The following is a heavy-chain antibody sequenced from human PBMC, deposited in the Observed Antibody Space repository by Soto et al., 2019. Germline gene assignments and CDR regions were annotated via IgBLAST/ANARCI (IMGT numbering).Heavy chain of an antibody. CDR1: GFTFSSYA. CDR2: ISGSGGST. D-gene: IGHD4-4*01. J-gene: IGHJ4*02. CDR3: ARVATPTSRNDH. Sequence: GSLRLSCAASGFTFSSYAMSWVRQAPGKGLEWVSAISGSGGSTYYADSVKGRFTISRDNSKNTLYLQMNSLRAEDTAVYYCARVATPTSRNDHWGQGTLVTVSS. V-gene: IGHV3-23*01.